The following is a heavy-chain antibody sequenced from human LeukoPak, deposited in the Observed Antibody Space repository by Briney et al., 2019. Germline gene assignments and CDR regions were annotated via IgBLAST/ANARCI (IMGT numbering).Heavy chain of an antibody. CDR1: GGTFSSYA. Sequence: ASVKVSCKASGGTFSSYAISWVRQAPGQGLEWMGGIIPIFGTANYAQKFQGRVTITADESTSTAYMGLSSLRSEDTAVYYCARGGNGDYDWFDPWGQGTLVTVSS. CDR2: IIPIFGTA. CDR3: ARGGNGDYDWFDP. D-gene: IGHD4-17*01. V-gene: IGHV1-69*13. J-gene: IGHJ5*02.